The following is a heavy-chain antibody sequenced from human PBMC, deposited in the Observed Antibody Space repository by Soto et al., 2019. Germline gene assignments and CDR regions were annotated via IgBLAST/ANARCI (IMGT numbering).Heavy chain of an antibody. CDR2: ISSSGSTI. J-gene: IGHJ6*03. CDR3: ARDLSNSTPEPYYYYYYMDV. CDR1: GFTFSDYY. V-gene: IGHV3-11*01. D-gene: IGHD4-4*01. Sequence: GGSLRLSCAASGFTFSDYYMSWIRQAPGKGLEWVSYISSSGSTIYYADSVKGRFTISRDNAKNSLYLQMNSLRAEDTAVYYCARDLSNSTPEPYYYYYYMDVWGKGTTVTSP.